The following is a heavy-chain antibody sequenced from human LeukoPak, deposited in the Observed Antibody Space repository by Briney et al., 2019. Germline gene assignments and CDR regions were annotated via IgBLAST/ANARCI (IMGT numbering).Heavy chain of an antibody. V-gene: IGHV3-11*01. Sequence: GGSLRLSCAASGFTFSDYYMSWIRQAPGKGLEWVSYISSSGSTIYYADSVKGRFTISRDNAKNSLYLQMNSLRAEDTAVYYCARGAPNGSGSSVWFDPWGQGTLVTVSS. CDR3: ARGAPNGSGSSVWFDP. J-gene: IGHJ5*02. CDR1: GFTFSDYY. CDR2: ISSSGSTI. D-gene: IGHD3-10*01.